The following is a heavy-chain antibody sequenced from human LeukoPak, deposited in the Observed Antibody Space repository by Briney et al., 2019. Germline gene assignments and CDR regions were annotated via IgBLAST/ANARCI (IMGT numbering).Heavy chain of an antibody. V-gene: IGHV3-48*04. D-gene: IGHD3-10*01. J-gene: IGHJ4*02. CDR2: ITDDSKTM. Sequence: GGFLRLSCVASGFTFDTYSMNWIRQAPGKGLEWTSYITDDSKTMYYADSVKGRFTISRDNAKNALYLQMNSLRGEDTAVYYCVARGCLARFDYWGQGTL. CDR3: VARGCLARFDY. CDR1: GFTFDTYS.